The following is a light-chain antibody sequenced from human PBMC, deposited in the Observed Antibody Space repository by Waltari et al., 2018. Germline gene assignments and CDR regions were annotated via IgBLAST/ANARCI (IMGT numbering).Light chain of an antibody. CDR1: QSILYRSSNGNA. V-gene: IGKV4-1*01. Sequence: DIVMTQSPDSLAVSLGERATINCQSSQSILYRSSNGNALAGDQQKPGQPPMLFFSWAATRASGAPDRFIVSGSGTDFTLTISSLQAEDVAVYYCQQYYNAPLTFGGGTKVEIK. CDR2: WAA. J-gene: IGKJ4*01. CDR3: QQYYNAPLT.